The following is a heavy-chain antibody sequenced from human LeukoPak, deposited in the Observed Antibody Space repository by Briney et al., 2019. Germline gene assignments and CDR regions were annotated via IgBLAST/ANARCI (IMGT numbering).Heavy chain of an antibody. J-gene: IGHJ2*01. Sequence: GGSLRLSCEASGFVFSDYSMSWIRQAPGKGLEWISYINSDGSATYYADSVKGRFTISRDNSKNTLYLQMNSLRAEDTAVYYCAKDFRSYDFWSGYYSDLWGRGTLVTVSS. CDR3: AKDFRSYDFWSGYYSDL. CDR2: INSDGSAT. CDR1: GFVFSDYS. V-gene: IGHV3-11*04. D-gene: IGHD3-3*01.